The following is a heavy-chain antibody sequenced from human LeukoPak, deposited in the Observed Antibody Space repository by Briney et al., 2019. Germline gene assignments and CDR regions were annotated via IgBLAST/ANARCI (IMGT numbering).Heavy chain of an antibody. CDR2: FHLMKAK. CDR3: ARMKVMKGASLDY. Sequence: GGPLRLSCVASGFSFSMLCTGSARLRARGWSGWQLFHLMKAKKYYADSVKGRFTISRDNSKSTLFLQMNSLKTEDTAVYFCARMKVMKGASLDYWGQGSLVTVSS. D-gene: IGHD2-21*01. CDR1: GFSFSML. J-gene: IGHJ4*02. V-gene: IGHV3-30-3*01.